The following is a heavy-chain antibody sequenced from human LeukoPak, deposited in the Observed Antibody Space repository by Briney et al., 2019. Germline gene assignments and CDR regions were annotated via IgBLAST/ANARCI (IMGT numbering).Heavy chain of an antibody. CDR2: IRYDGSNK. Sequence: PGGSLRLSCAASGFTFSDYSMNWVRQAPGKGLEWVAFIRYDGSNKYYADSVKGRFTISRDNSKNTLYLQMNSLRAEDTAVYYCAKDKGYDSSGVDYWGQGTLVTVSS. D-gene: IGHD3-22*01. CDR3: AKDKGYDSSGVDY. CDR1: GFTFSDYS. J-gene: IGHJ4*02. V-gene: IGHV3-30*02.